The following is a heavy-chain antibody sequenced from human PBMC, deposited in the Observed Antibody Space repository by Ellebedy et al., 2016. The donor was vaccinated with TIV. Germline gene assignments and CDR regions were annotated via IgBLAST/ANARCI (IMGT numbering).Heavy chain of an antibody. CDR3: ASGSIDLWEKLDF. Sequence: PGGSLRLSCAASGFTFSSYWMHWVRQAPGKGLVWVSRIYRDGSITSYADSVEGRFTISRDNAKSTLYLQINRLRAEDTAVYFCASGSIDLWEKLDFWGRGTLATVSA. D-gene: IGHD1-26*01. CDR2: IYRDGSIT. J-gene: IGHJ4*02. CDR1: GFTFSSYW. V-gene: IGHV3-74*01.